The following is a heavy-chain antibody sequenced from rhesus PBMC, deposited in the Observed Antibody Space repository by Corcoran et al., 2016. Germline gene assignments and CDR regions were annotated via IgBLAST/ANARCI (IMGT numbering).Heavy chain of an antibody. V-gene: IGHV4-76*01. Sequence: QLQLQESGPGVVKPSETLSLTCAVSGGSIRGGYDWSWIRQPPGKGLEWIGDIYGSRGSTNYNPYLKNRVTILKDAAKNEFALKLSSVTAADTAVYYCARDRAAAGRFDYWGQGVLVTVSS. CDR2: IYGSRGST. CDR3: ARDRAAAGRFDY. J-gene: IGHJ4*01. CDR1: GGSIRGGYD. D-gene: IGHD6-31*01.